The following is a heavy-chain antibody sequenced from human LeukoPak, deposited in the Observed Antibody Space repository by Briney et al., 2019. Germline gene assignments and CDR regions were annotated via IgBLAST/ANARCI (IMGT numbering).Heavy chain of an antibody. J-gene: IGHJ6*02. V-gene: IGHV3-21*01. CDR2: ISSSSYI. CDR3: ARDTVEMATNYYYYGMDV. Sequence: GGSLRLSCAASGFTFSSYSMNWVRQAPGKGLEWVSSISSSSYIYYADSVKGRFTISRDNAKNSLYLQMNSLRAEDTAVYYCARDTVEMATNYYYYGMDVWGQGTTVTVSS. CDR1: GFTFSSYS. D-gene: IGHD5-24*01.